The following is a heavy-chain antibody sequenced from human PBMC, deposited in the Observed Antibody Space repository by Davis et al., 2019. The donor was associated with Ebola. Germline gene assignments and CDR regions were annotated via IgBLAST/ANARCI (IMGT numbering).Heavy chain of an antibody. CDR1: GYIFTSYA. CDR3: ARSGGSGTRLNWFDP. V-gene: IGHV1-3*01. J-gene: IGHJ5*02. Sequence: ASVKVSCKASGYIFTSYAMHWVRQAPGQRLEWIGWINAGNGDTKYSQKFRGRVTITRDTSASTAYMELSSLRSEDTAVYYCARSGGSGTRLNWFDPRGQGTLVTVSS. D-gene: IGHD2-15*01. CDR2: INAGNGDT.